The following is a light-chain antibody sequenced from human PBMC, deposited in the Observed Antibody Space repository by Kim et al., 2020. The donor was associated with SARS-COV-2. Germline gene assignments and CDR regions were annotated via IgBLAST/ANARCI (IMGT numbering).Light chain of an antibody. CDR1: QGFSSN. CDR3: QHYNNWPPYT. V-gene: IGKV3-15*01. J-gene: IGKJ2*01. Sequence: VSPGERATLSCRASQGFSSNLAWYQHKPGQPPRLLIYGASTRATGVPARFSGIWSGTEFSLTIASLQPEDFAIYFCQHYNNWPPYTFGQGTKLEI. CDR2: GAS.